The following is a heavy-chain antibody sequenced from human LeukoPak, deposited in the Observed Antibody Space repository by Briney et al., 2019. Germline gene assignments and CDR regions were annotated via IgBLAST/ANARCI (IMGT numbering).Heavy chain of an antibody. CDR2: IYYSGST. D-gene: IGHD3-22*01. Sequence: SETLSLTCTLSAGSISSTSYYWGWIRQPPGKGREWIGSIYYSGSTHYNPSLKTRVTISVDTSKNQFSLKLRSVTTADYAMYYCARHYYESSGFYKPPGYWGQGTLVTVSS. CDR3: ARHYYESSGFYKPPGY. J-gene: IGHJ4*02. V-gene: IGHV4-39*01. CDR1: AGSISSTSYY.